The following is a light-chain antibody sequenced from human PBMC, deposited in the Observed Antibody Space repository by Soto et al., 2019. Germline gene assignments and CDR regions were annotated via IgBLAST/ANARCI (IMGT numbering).Light chain of an antibody. CDR2: GAS. J-gene: IGKJ1*01. CDR3: QQYNNWLSWT. CDR1: QSVSSN. V-gene: IGKV3-15*01. Sequence: EIVMTQSPATLSVSPGERATLSCRASQSVSSNLAWYQPKPGQAPRLLIYGASTRATGIPARFSSSGSGTEFPFTISSLQSEYFAVYYCQQYNNWLSWTSGKGTKVEIK.